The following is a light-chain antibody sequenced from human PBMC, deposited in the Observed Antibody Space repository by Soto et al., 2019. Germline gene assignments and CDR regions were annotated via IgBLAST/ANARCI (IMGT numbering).Light chain of an antibody. CDR3: QSYDSSLSGWL. Sequence: QSVLTQPPSVSGAPGQRGTISCTGSSSNIGAGYDVHWYQQLPGTAPKLLVHGNTDRPSGVPDRFSGSKSGTSASLAITGLQAEDEADYYCQSYDSSLSGWLFGGGTKRTVL. J-gene: IGLJ2*01. V-gene: IGLV1-40*01. CDR1: SSNIGAGYD. CDR2: GNT.